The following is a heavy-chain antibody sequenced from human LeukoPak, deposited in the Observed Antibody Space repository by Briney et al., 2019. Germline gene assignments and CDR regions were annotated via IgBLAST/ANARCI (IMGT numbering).Heavy chain of an antibody. V-gene: IGHV4-59*08. CDR1: GGSISSYY. Sequence: PSETLSLTCTVSGGSISSYYWSWIRQPAGKGLEWIGYIYYTGSTNYNPSFKSRVTISVDTSKNQFSLKLSSVTAADTAVYYCARVEVSTVTIDWGQGTLVTVSS. D-gene: IGHD4-17*01. CDR2: IYYTGST. J-gene: IGHJ4*02. CDR3: ARVEVSTVTID.